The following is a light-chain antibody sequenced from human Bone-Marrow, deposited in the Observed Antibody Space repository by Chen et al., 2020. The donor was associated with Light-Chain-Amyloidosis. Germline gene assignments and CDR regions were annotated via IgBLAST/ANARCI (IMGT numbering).Light chain of an antibody. Sequence: QSALTQPPSASGPPGQSVTISCTGTSSDVGAYKYVACYQQHPGKAPKLMIYKVNNRPSGVPERFSGSKSGSTASLTISGLQADDEADYYCGSYAGTNNWVFGGGTKVTVL. J-gene: IGLJ3*02. CDR1: SSDVGAYKY. CDR3: GSYAGTNNWV. CDR2: KVN. V-gene: IGLV2-8*01.